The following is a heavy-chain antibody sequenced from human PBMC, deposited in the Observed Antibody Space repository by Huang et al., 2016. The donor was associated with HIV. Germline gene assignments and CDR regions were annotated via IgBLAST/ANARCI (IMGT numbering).Heavy chain of an antibody. CDR1: GGSIRSDNYY. J-gene: IGHJ4*02. V-gene: IGHV4-39*02. CDR3: ARLPGSITMIRGVITDPY. D-gene: IGHD3-10*01. Sequence: QLQLQESGPGLVKPSETLSLTCTVSGGSIRSDNYYWGWIRQPPGKGLGWIESIYYSGGTDHTPSLNRRVTITVDTSKNHFSLRMRSVTAADTAVYYCARLPGSITMIRGVITDPYWGQGTLVTVSS. CDR2: IYYSGGT.